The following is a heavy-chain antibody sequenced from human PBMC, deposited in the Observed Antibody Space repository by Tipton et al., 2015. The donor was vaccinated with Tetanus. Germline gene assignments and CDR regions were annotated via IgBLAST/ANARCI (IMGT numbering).Heavy chain of an antibody. J-gene: IGHJ2*01. CDR1: GGSFSGYY. D-gene: IGHD6-25*01. CDR2: INHSGST. Sequence: TLSLTCAVYGGSFSGYYWSWIRQPPGKGLEWIGEINHSGSTNYNPSLKSRVTISVDTSKNQFSLKLSSVTAADTAVYYCARRKAAEWYFDLWGRGTLVTVSS. CDR3: ARRKAAEWYFDL. V-gene: IGHV4-34*01.